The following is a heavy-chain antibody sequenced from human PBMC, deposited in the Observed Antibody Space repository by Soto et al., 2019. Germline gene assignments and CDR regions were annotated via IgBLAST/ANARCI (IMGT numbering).Heavy chain of an antibody. CDR3: AKPRMAYNDRSGFYNPES. J-gene: IGHJ1*01. CDR2: ISYDGSRI. Sequence: GGSLRLSCEVSGFTFSAFGMHWVRQAPGKGLEWVAIISYDGSRIYYADSVKGRFTASRDNSNNTVSLQMDSLKLEDSGIFYCAKPRMAYNDRSGFYNPESWGQGVLVTVSS. V-gene: IGHV3-30*18. D-gene: IGHD3-22*01. CDR1: GFTFSAFG.